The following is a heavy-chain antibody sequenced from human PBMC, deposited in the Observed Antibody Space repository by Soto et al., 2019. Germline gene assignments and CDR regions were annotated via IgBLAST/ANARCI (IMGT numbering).Heavy chain of an antibody. Sequence: ASVKVSCKASGYSFTNNDVSWVRQATGQGLEWMGWMNPGSVDTGYAQNVQGRVTMTRDISIATAYMELSSLSSDDTAIYYCARMATFGSLNWFDPWGQGTLVTVYS. J-gene: IGHJ5*02. D-gene: IGHD3-16*01. CDR2: MNPGSVDT. V-gene: IGHV1-8*01. CDR1: GYSFTNND. CDR3: ARMATFGSLNWFDP.